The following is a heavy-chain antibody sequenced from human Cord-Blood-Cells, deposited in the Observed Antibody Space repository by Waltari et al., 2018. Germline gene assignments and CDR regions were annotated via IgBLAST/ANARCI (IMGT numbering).Heavy chain of an antibody. Sequence: QVQLVQSGAEVKKPGASVKVSCKVSGYPRHELSMPWLRQAPGKGLEWMGGFDPEDGETIYAQKFQGRVTMTEDTSTDTAYMELSSLRSEDTAVYYCAATMVQGVINWFDPWGQGTLVTVSS. CDR3: AATMVQGVINWFDP. CDR1: GYPRHELS. V-gene: IGHV1-24*01. D-gene: IGHD3-10*01. CDR2: FDPEDGET. J-gene: IGHJ5*02.